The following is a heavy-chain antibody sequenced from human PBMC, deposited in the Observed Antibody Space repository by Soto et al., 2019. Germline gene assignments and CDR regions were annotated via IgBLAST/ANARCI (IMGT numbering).Heavy chain of an antibody. D-gene: IGHD3-3*01. V-gene: IGHV3-7*01. J-gene: IGHJ4*02. CDR2: IKQDGSEK. Sequence: GGSLRLSCAASGFTFSSYWMDWVRQAPRKGLEWVATIKQDGSEKYYVDSVKGRFIISRDNAKNSLFLQMNSLRAEDTAVYYCAKDRVYDFWSGVFDYWGQGTLVTVSS. CDR3: AKDRVYDFWSGVFDY. CDR1: GFTFSSYW.